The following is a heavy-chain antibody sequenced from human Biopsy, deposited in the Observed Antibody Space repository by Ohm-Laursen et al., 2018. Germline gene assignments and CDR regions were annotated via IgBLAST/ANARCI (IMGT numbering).Heavy chain of an antibody. J-gene: IGHJ1*01. CDR3: ATKLTGYFHH. CDR1: GGTFSNYG. D-gene: IGHD3-9*01. CDR2: NIPILGTG. Sequence: ASVKVSCKAPGGTFSNYGVNWVRQAPGQGLEWLGGNIPILGTGNYAQKFQDRVTVAADASTSTATMELRSLRSDDTAVYYCATKLTGYFHHWGQGTLVIVSS. V-gene: IGHV1-69*13.